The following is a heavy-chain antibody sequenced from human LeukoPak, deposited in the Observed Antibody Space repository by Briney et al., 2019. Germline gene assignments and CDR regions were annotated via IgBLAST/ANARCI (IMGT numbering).Heavy chain of an antibody. CDR2: ISAYNGNP. Sequence: ASVKVSCKASGYTFTSSGISWVRQDPGQGLEWMVWISAYNGNPNYEQKLHGRVTMTTDTSTSTAYMELRSLRSDDTAVYYCARDRAPRRIVATTPSFDPWGQGTLVTVSS. D-gene: IGHD5-12*01. V-gene: IGHV1-18*01. J-gene: IGHJ5*02. CDR3: ARDRAPRRIVATTPSFDP. CDR1: GYTFTSSG.